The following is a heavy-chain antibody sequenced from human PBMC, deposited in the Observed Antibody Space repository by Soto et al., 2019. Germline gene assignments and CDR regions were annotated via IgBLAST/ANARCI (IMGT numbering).Heavy chain of an antibody. CDR3: AKFGMATTKRSPPYYIDY. CDR2: ISGSGGGT. CDR1: GFTFSSYA. Sequence: GGSLRLSCAASGFTFSSYAMSWVRQAPGKGLEWVSSISGSGGGTYYADSVKGRFTFSRDNSRNTLYLQMNSLRAEDTAVYYCAKFGMATTKRSPPYYIDYWGQGALVTVSS. V-gene: IGHV3-23*01. J-gene: IGHJ4*02. D-gene: IGHD1-1*01.